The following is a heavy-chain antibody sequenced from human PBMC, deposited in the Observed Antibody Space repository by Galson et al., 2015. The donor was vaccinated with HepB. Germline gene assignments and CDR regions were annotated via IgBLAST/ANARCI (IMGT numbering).Heavy chain of an antibody. CDR2: ISSSGSYI. CDR1: GFTFSSYS. J-gene: IGHJ3*02. CDR3: ARVRVNAFDI. D-gene: IGHD2-21*01. V-gene: IGHV3-21*01. Sequence: SLRLSCAASGFTFSSYSMNWVRQAPGKGLEWVSSISSSGSYIYYADSVKGRFTISRDNAKNSLYLQMNSLRAEDTAVYYCARVRVNAFDIWGQGTMVTVSS.